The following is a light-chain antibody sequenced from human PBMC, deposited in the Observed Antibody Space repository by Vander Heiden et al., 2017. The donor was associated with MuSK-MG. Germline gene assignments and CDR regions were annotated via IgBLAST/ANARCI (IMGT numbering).Light chain of an antibody. CDR3: QPRSNWPPLYT. Sequence: EIVLTQSPATLSLSPGERATLSCRASQSVTSYLAWYQQKPGQAPRLLIYGASNRASGIPARFSGSGSGTDFTLTISSLEPEDFAVYYCQPRSNWPPLYTFGQGTKLEIK. J-gene: IGKJ2*01. CDR2: GAS. CDR1: QSVTSY. V-gene: IGKV3-11*01.